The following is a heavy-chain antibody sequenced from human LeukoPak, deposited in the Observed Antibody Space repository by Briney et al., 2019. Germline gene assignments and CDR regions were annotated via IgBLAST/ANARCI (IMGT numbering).Heavy chain of an antibody. J-gene: IGHJ5*02. CDR2: IIPIFGTA. V-gene: IGHV1-69*13. Sequence: ASVTVSCTASGGTFTIYAISWVRQAPGQGVEWMGGIIPIFGTANYAQKFQGRVTITAAESTSTAYMELSSLRSEDTAVYYCARGVYSYGSGWFDPCGQGTLVTVSS. CDR1: GGTFTIYA. CDR3: ARGVYSYGSGWFDP. D-gene: IGHD5-18*01.